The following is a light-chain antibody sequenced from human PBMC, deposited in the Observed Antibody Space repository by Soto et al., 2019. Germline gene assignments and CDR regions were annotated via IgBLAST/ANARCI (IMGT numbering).Light chain of an antibody. CDR2: AAS. Sequence: DIQMTQSPSSLSASVGDRVTITCRASQGISNYLAWYQQKPGKVPKLLIYAASTLQSGVPSRFSGSGSGTDLTITISSLQPEDVATYYCQKYNSAPPYTFGQGTKLEIK. V-gene: IGKV1-27*01. CDR3: QKYNSAPPYT. J-gene: IGKJ2*01. CDR1: QGISNY.